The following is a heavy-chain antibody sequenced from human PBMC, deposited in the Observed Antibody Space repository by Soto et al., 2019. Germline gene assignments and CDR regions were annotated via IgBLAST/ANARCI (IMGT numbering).Heavy chain of an antibody. J-gene: IGHJ3*02. V-gene: IGHV3-30*18. CDR3: AKDTGRAANWYGAFDI. CDR2: ISYDGSNK. D-gene: IGHD1-1*01. CDR1: GFTSSSYG. Sequence: HPGGSLRLSCAASGFTSSSYGMHWVRKAPGKGLEWVAVISYDGSNKYYADSVKGRFTISRDNSKNTLYLQMNSLRAEDTAVHYCAKDTGRAANWYGAFDIWGQGTMVTVSS.